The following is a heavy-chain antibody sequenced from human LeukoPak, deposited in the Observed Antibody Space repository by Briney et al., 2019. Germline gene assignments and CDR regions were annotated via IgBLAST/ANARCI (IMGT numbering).Heavy chain of an antibody. D-gene: IGHD6-19*01. CDR3: ARQLGLTSGWYDY. CDR2: IYPGDSDT. V-gene: IGHV5-51*01. CDR1: GYSFITNW. J-gene: IGHJ4*02. Sequence: GESLKISCKGSGYSFITNWIGWVRQMPGKGLEFVGVIYPGDSDTRYSPSFQGQVTISADKSISTAYLQWSSLKASDTAMYYCARQLGLTSGWYDYWGQGTLVTVSS.